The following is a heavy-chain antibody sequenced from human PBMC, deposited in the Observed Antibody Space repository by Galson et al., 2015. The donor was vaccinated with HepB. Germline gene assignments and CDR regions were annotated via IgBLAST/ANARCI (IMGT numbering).Heavy chain of an antibody. D-gene: IGHD3-10*02. CDR1: GITFTSYA. V-gene: IGHV3-23*01. J-gene: IGHJ6*02. CDR3: AKRRGRMFQFSNHYSYYAMDV. CDR2: IIGSGGST. Sequence: SLRLSCAASGITFTSYAMSWVRQAPGKGLEWVSGIIGSGGSTYYADSVEGRFTISRDNSKNTLFLQMNNVRAEDTAVYYRAKRRGRMFQFSNHYSYYAMDVWGQGTTVTVSS.